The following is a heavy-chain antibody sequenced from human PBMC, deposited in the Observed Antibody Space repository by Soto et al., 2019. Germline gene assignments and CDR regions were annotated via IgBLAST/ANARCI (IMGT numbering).Heavy chain of an antibody. J-gene: IGHJ4*02. V-gene: IGHV4-59*01. CDR1: GFTFGDYA. Sequence: PGGSLRLSCTASGFTFGDYAMSWFRQAPGKGLEWIGYIYYSGGTRYNPSLKSRVTISVDRSKNQFSLKLSSVTAADTAVYYCASYGGNSAYSFDYWGQGTLVTVSS. D-gene: IGHD4-17*01. CDR3: ASYGGNSAYSFDY. CDR2: IYYSGGT.